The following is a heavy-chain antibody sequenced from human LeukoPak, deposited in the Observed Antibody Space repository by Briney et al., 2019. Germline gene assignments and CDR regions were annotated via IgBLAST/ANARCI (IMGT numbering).Heavy chain of an antibody. Sequence: SETLPLTCAVYGGSFSGYYWSWIRQPPGKGLEWIGEINHSGSTNYNPSLKSRVTISVDTSKNQFSLKLSSVTAADTAVYYCARGLRGGDTMIVVVIATLFDYWGQGTLVTVSS. V-gene: IGHV4-34*01. CDR3: ARGLRGGDTMIVVVIATLFDY. D-gene: IGHD3-22*01. J-gene: IGHJ4*02. CDR2: INHSGST. CDR1: GGSFSGYY.